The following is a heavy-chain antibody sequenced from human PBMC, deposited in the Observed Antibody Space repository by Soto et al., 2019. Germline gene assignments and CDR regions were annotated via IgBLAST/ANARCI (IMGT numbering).Heavy chain of an antibody. J-gene: IGHJ4*02. CDR1: GFTFSSYG. D-gene: IGHD6-19*01. CDR3: AKGLGGYSSGWCFDY. V-gene: IGHV3-33*06. Sequence: GGSLRLSCAASGFTFSSYGMHWVRQAPGKGLEWVAVIWYDGSNKYYADSVKGRFTISRDNSKNTLYLQMNSLRAEDTAVYYCAKGLGGYSSGWCFDYWGQGTLVTVSS. CDR2: IWYDGSNK.